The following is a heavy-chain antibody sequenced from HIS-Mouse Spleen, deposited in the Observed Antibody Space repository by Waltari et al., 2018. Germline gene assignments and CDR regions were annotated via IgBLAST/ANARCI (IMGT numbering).Heavy chain of an antibody. J-gene: IGHJ4*02. CDR1: GFTFSSYG. V-gene: IGHV3-33*01. D-gene: IGHD3-16*01. CDR2: IWYDGSNK. Sequence: QVQLVESGGGVVQPGRSLRLSCAASGFTFSSYGMHWVRQAQGKGLEWVAVIWYDGSNKNSADSGKGRFTISRDNSKNTLYLQMNSLRAEDTAVYYCARDQGGGGGQYYFDYWGQGTLVTVSS. CDR3: ARDQGGGGGQYYFDY.